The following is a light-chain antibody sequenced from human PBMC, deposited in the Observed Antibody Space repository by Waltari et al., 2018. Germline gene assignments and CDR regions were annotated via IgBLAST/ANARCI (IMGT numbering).Light chain of an antibody. CDR3: MQALQTWT. CDR1: QSLLHSNGYYY. CDR2: LGS. J-gene: IGKJ1*01. Sequence: DIVMSQSPLSLRVTPGEPASISCRSSQSLLHSNGYYYLDWYLQKPGQSPQLLIYLGSNRASGVPDRFTGSASGTDFTLKISRVEAEDVGVYYCMQALQTWTFGQGTKVEIK. V-gene: IGKV2-28*01.